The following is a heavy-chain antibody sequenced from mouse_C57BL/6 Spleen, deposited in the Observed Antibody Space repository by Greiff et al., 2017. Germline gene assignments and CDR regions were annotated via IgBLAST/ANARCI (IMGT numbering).Heavy chain of an antibody. J-gene: IGHJ2*01. CDR2: ISYDGSN. V-gene: IGHV3-6*01. CDR1: GYSITSGYY. D-gene: IGHD2-4*01. CDR3: AREGYDYEDY. Sequence: EVHLVESGPGLVKPSQSLSLTCSVTGYSITSGYYWNWIRQFPGNKLEWMGYISYDGSNNYNPSLKNRISITRDTSKNQFFLKLNSVTTEDTATYYCAREGYDYEDYWGQGTTLTVSS.